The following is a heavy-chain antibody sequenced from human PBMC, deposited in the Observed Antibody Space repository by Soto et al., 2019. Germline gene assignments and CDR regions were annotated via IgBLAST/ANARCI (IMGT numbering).Heavy chain of an antibody. CDR2: ISGSGSTI. CDR3: AKVFYYYDSSGYYYFDY. Sequence: TGGSLRLSCAASGFTFSSYAVSWVRQAPGKGPEWISSISGSGSTIYYADSVKGRFTISRDNSKNTLCLQMSSLRAEDTAVYYCAKVFYYYDSSGYYYFDYWGQGTLVTVSS. J-gene: IGHJ4*02. V-gene: IGHV3-23*01. D-gene: IGHD3-22*01. CDR1: GFTFSSYA.